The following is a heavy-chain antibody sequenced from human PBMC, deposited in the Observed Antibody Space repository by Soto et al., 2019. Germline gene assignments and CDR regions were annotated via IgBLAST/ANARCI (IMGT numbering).Heavy chain of an antibody. Sequence: SETRSLTCAVSGGCISSRNSLSWVRQPPGKGLEWIGEIYHSGSTNYNPSLKSRVTISVDKSKNQFSLKLSSVTAADTAVYYCARSPDSSGYYPRRYYYGMDVWGQGTTVTVSS. D-gene: IGHD3-22*01. J-gene: IGHJ6*02. CDR2: IYHSGST. CDR1: GGCISSRNS. V-gene: IGHV4-4*02. CDR3: ARSPDSSGYYPRRYYYGMDV.